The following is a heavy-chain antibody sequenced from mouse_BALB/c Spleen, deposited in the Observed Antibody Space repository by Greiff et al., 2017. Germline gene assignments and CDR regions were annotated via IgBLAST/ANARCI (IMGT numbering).Heavy chain of an antibody. CDR2: IWAGGST. V-gene: IGHV2-9*02. D-gene: IGHD1-1*02. CDR1: GFSLTSYG. Sequence: QVQLKESGPGLVAPSQSLSITCTVSGFSLTSYGVHWVRQPPGKGLEWLGVIWAGGSTNYNSALMSRLSISKDNSKSQVFLKMNSLQTDDTAMYYCARDGYGSYYFDYWGQGTTLTVSS. J-gene: IGHJ2*01. CDR3: ARDGYGSYYFDY.